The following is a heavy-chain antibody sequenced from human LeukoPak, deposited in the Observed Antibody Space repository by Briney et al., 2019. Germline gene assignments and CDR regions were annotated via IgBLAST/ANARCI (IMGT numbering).Heavy chain of an antibody. V-gene: IGHV4-59*01. D-gene: IGHD3-22*01. Sequence: PSETLSLTCTVSGGSISSYYWSWIRQPPGKGLEWIGYIYYSGSTNYSPSLKSRVTISVDTSKNQFSLKLSSVTAADTAVYYCARASDSSGYYYPLDYWGQGTLVTVSS. J-gene: IGHJ4*02. CDR1: GGSISSYY. CDR2: IYYSGST. CDR3: ARASDSSGYYYPLDY.